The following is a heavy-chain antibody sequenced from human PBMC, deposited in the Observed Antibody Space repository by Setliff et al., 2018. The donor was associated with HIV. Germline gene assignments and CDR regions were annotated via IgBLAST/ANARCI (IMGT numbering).Heavy chain of an antibody. D-gene: IGHD3-16*01. J-gene: IGHJ4*01. Sequence: GESLKISCKGSGYSFSSYWIGWVRQMPGKGLEFMGLLYPADSNIRYSPFFQGQVTISVDKSTNTAFLQWTSLRASDTAMYYCTRLWHENWGGVDYWGQGTLVTVSS. CDR3: TRLWHENWGGVDY. CDR2: LYPADSNI. CDR1: GYSFSSYW. V-gene: IGHV5-51*01.